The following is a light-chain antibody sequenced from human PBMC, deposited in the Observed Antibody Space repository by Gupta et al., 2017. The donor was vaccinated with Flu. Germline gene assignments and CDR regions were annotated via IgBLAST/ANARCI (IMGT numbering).Light chain of an antibody. J-gene: IGLJ2*01. CDR2: EVN. V-gene: IGLV2-14*01. Sequence: QSALTQPASVSGSPGQSITISCTGTSSDVGAYNYVSWYQQHPGKAPKLIIFEVNNRPSGVSGRFSGSKSGNTASLTISGLQAEDEADYYCCSCRSDDTLGVFGGGTKLTVL. CDR3: CSCRSDDTLGV. CDR1: SSDVGAYNY.